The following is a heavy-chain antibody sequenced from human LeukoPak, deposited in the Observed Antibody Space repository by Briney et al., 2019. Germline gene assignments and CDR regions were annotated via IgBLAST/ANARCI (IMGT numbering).Heavy chain of an antibody. CDR3: ARIDSSHYYDSSGYHGSFDY. CDR1: GFTFSSYS. CDR2: ISSSSSYI. D-gene: IGHD3-22*01. J-gene: IGHJ4*02. V-gene: IGHV3-21*01. Sequence: PGGSLRLSCAASGFTFSSYSMSWVRQAPGKGLEWVSSISSSSSYIYYADSVKGRFTISRDNAKNSLYLQMNSLRAEDTAVYYCARIDSSHYYDSSGYHGSFDYWGQGTLVTVSS.